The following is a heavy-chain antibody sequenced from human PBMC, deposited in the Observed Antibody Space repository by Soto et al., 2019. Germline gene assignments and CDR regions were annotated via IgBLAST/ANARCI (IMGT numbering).Heavy chain of an antibody. D-gene: IGHD3-9*01. CDR1: GFTFSSYG. V-gene: IGHV3-30*18. CDR3: AKDRSYYDILTGYYAIQYYFDY. CDR2: ISYDGSNK. Sequence: GGSLRLSCAASGFTFSSYGMHWVRQAPGKGLEWVAVISYDGSNKYYADSVKGRFTISRDNSKNTLYLQMNSLRAEDTAVYYCAKDRSYYDILTGYYAIQYYFDYWGQGTLVTVAS. J-gene: IGHJ4*02.